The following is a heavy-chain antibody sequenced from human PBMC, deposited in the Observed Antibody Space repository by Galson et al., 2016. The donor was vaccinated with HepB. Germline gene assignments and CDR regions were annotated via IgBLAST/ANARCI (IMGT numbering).Heavy chain of an antibody. V-gene: IGHV1-2*02. CDR3: AREYYGSAGLSDY. D-gene: IGHD3-10*01. CDR1: GYTFNDYY. J-gene: IGHJ4*02. Sequence: SLKVSCKASGYTFNDYYMHWVRQAPGQGLEWMGGINHNSGDTTYAQKFQGRVTMTRDTSITTAYMEVSGLKSDDTAVYYCAREYYGSAGLSDYWGQGTLVTVSS. CDR2: INHNSGDT.